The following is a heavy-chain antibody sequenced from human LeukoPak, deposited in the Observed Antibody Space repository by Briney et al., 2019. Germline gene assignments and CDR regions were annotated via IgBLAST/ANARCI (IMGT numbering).Heavy chain of an antibody. V-gene: IGHV3-30*04. Sequence: GGSLRLSCAASGFTFSSYAMHWVRQAPGKGLEWVAVISYDGSNKYYADSVKGRFTISRDNSKNTLYLQMNSLRAEDTAVYYCARVVDTVFYFDYWGQGTLVTVSS. CDR2: ISYDGSNK. J-gene: IGHJ4*02. CDR3: ARVVDTVFYFDY. D-gene: IGHD5-18*01. CDR1: GFTFSSYA.